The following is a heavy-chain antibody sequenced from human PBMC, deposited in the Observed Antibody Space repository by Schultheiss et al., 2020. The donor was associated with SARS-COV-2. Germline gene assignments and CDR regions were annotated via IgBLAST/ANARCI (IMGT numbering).Heavy chain of an antibody. D-gene: IGHD4-17*01. Sequence: SETLSLTCTVSGASISPYYWSWIRQPPGKGLEWIGYIYHTGSTNYNPSLKSRVTISVDTSKNQFSLKVRSVTAADTAVYYCASSRVIYGDPTRADYWGQGTLVTVSS. CDR1: GASISPYY. CDR3: ASSRVIYGDPTRADY. J-gene: IGHJ4*02. V-gene: IGHV4-59*01. CDR2: IYHTGST.